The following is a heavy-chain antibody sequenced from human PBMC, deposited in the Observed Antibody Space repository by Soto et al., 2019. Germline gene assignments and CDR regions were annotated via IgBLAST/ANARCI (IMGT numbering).Heavy chain of an antibody. CDR2: INPNIGAT. Sequence: ASVKVSCKASGYTFTGYFIHWVRQAPRQGLEWVGYINPNIGATKYAPRFQGRVTMTSDTSIRTAYMDLSNLRSDDTAVYYCARGGGTPLVLRPWGQGTLVTVSS. CDR3: ARGGGTPLVLRP. D-gene: IGHD6-6*01. V-gene: IGHV1-2*02. CDR1: GYTFTGYF. J-gene: IGHJ5*02.